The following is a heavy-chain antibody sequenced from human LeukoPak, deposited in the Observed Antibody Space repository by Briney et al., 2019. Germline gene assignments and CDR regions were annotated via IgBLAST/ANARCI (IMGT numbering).Heavy chain of an antibody. Sequence: GGSLRLSCAASGFTFSSYAMHWVRQAPGKGLEGVAVISYDGSNKYYADSVKGRFTISRDNSKNTLYLQMNSLRAEDTAVYYCASVAYGGNHDYWGQGTLVTVSS. CDR1: GFTFSSYA. CDR3: ASVAYGGNHDY. D-gene: IGHD4-23*01. J-gene: IGHJ4*02. V-gene: IGHV3-30*04. CDR2: ISYDGSNK.